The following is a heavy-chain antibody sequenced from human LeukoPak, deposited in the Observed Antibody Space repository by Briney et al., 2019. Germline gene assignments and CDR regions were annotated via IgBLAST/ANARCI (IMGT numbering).Heavy chain of an antibody. D-gene: IGHD6-19*01. CDR2: ITGTGGST. CDR1: GFSLSTYG. V-gene: IGHV3-23*01. Sequence: GGSLRLSSAASGFSLSTYGVSWVRQPPGKGLKWGSGITGTGGSTYYADSVKGRFTVSRDTSKNTLYLQMNSLRAEDTAIYYCAKDHGTAVAGFYYWGQGTLVTVSS. J-gene: IGHJ4*02. CDR3: AKDHGTAVAGFYY.